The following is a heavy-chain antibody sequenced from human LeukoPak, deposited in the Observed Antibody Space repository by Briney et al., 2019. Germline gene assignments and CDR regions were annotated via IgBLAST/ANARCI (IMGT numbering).Heavy chain of an antibody. CDR2: IYYSGST. CDR1: GGSISSYY. V-gene: IGHV4-59*01. J-gene: IGHJ3*02. CDR3: ARGLRDPAFDI. Sequence: SETLSLTCTVSGGSISSYYWSWLRQPPGKGLEWIGYIYYSGSTNYNPSLKSRVTISVDTSKNQFSLKLSSVTAADTAVYYCARGLRDPAFDIWGQGTMVTVSS.